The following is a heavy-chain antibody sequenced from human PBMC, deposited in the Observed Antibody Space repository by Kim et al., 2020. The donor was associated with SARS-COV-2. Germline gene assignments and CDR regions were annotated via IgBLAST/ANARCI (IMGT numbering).Heavy chain of an antibody. CDR1: GFTFSSYA. J-gene: IGHJ6*02. Sequence: GGSLRLSCAASGFTFSSYAMHWVRQAPGKGLEWVAVISYDGSNKYYADSVKGRFTISRDNSKNTLYLQMNSLRAEDTAVYYCARRAVRSSGMDVWGQGTTVTVSS. CDR3: ARRAVRSSGMDV. CDR2: ISYDGSNK. D-gene: IGHD4-17*01. V-gene: IGHV3-30*04.